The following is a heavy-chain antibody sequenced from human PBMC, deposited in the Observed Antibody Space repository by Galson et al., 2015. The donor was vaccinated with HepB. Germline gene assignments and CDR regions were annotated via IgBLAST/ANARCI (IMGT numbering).Heavy chain of an antibody. CDR2: IDWDDDK. V-gene: IGHV2-70*11. CDR1: GFSLSTSGVC. CDR3: ARIAYYYDTSGPGGWFDP. J-gene: IGHJ5*02. D-gene: IGHD3-22*01. Sequence: PALVKPTQTLTLTCTFSGFSLSTSGVCVSWIRQPPGKALEWLARIDWDDDKYYSTSLKTRLTISKDTSKNQVVLTMTNMDPVDTATYYCARIAYYYDTSGPGGWFDPWGQGTLVTVSS.